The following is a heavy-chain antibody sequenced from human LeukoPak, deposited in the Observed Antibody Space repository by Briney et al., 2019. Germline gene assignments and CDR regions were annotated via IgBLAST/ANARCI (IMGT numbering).Heavy chain of an antibody. CDR1: GSSISSSNW. V-gene: IGHV4-4*02. Sequence: PSETLSLTCGVSGSSISSSNWWTWVRQPPGKGLEWIGSIYYSGSTYYNPSLKSRVTISVDTSKNQFSLKLSSVTAADTAVYYCATIRGGYYDSSGYLYYFDYWGQGTLVTVSS. CDR3: ATIRGGYYDSSGYLYYFDY. J-gene: IGHJ4*02. D-gene: IGHD3-22*01. CDR2: IYYSGST.